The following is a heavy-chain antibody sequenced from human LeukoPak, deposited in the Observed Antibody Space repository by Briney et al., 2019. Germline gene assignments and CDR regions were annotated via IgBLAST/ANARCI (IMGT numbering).Heavy chain of an antibody. CDR2: IWYDGSNK. V-gene: IGHV3-33*06. CDR1: GFTFSSHG. D-gene: IGHD5-24*01. J-gene: IGHJ4*02. CDR3: AKGQRWLQFAFDY. Sequence: GRSLRLSCAASGFTFSSHGMHWVRQAPGKGLEWVAVIWYDGSNKYYADSVKGRFTISRDNSKNTLYLQMNSLRAEDTAVYYCAKGQRWLQFAFDYWGQGTLVTVSS.